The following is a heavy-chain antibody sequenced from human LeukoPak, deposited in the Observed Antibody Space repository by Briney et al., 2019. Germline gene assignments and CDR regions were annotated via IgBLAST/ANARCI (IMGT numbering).Heavy chain of an antibody. CDR2: IIPIFGTA. CDR1: GGTFSSYA. Sequence: SVKVSCKASGGTFSSYAISWVRQAPGQGLEWMGGIIPIFGTANYAQKFQGRVTITADESTSTAYMELSSLRSEDTAVYYCAREGATYYYDSSGYYYFDYWGQGTLVTVSS. CDR3: AREGATYYYDSSGYYYFDY. J-gene: IGHJ4*02. D-gene: IGHD3-22*01. V-gene: IGHV1-69*13.